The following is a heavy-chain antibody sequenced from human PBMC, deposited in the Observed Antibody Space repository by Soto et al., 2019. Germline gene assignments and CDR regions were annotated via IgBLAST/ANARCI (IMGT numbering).Heavy chain of an antibody. CDR3: ARLGAYYQSLDP. V-gene: IGHV4-61*08. CDR1: GGSISSGDYY. Sequence: SETLSLTCTVSGGSISSGDYYWSWLCQPPGKGLEWVGYIYYGGTTNYNPSLKSRVSISVETSKSQFSLRLTSVTAADTAVYYCARLGAYYQSLDPWGPGTLVTVSS. J-gene: IGHJ5*02. D-gene: IGHD3-22*01. CDR2: IYYGGTT.